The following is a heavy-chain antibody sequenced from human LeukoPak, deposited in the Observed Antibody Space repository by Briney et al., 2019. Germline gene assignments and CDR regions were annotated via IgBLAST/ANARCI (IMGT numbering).Heavy chain of an antibody. CDR2: ISSSGSTI. CDR1: GFTFSSYE. J-gene: IGHJ2*01. CDR3: ASSYWYFDL. Sequence: GGSLRLSGAASGFTFSSYEMNWVRQDPGKGLEWVSYISSSGSTIYYADSVKGRFTISRDNAKNSLYLQMNSLRAEDTAVYYCASSYWYFDLWGRGTLATVSS. V-gene: IGHV3-48*03.